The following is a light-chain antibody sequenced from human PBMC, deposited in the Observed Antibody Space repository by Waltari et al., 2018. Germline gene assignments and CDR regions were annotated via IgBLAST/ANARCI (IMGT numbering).Light chain of an antibody. Sequence: DIQMTQSPSTLSASIGDRVTITCRASQSLSNWLAWYQQKPGKPPKLLIYGASSLESGVPSRFSGSGSGTEFTLTISSLQPDDFATYYCQQYNTYRRTFGQGTTVEVK. CDR3: QQYNTYRRT. V-gene: IGKV1-5*01. J-gene: IGKJ1*01. CDR1: QSLSNW. CDR2: GAS.